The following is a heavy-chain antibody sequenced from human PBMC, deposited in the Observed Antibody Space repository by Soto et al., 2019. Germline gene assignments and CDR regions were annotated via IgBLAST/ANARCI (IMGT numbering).Heavy chain of an antibody. J-gene: IGHJ4*02. V-gene: IGHV3-33*01. CDR3: ARDYGSGMDC. CDR2: IWYDGSNQ. CDR1: GLTFSSYG. D-gene: IGHD3-10*01. Sequence: QVQLVESGGGVVQPGRSLRLSCAASGLTFSSYGMHWVRQAPGKGLEWVAIIWYDGSNQYYGDSVKGRFTISRDNSKNTQYLEMNSLRAEDTAVYYCARDYGSGMDCWGQGTLVTVSS.